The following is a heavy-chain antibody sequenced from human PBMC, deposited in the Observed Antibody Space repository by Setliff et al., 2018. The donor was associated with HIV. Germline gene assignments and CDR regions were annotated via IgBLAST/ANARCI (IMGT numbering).Heavy chain of an antibody. Sequence: SETLSLTCTVSGGSISDYYWSWIRQPPGKGLEWIGYIYYGRSSKHNPSLESRVTISGDTSKNQFSLKLNSVTAADTAIYYCARHYEYLGSSWLDPWGQGTQVTVSS. J-gene: IGHJ5*02. V-gene: IGHV4-59*08. CDR2: IYYGRSS. CDR1: GGSISDYY. CDR3: ARHYEYLGSSWLDP. D-gene: IGHD3-3*01.